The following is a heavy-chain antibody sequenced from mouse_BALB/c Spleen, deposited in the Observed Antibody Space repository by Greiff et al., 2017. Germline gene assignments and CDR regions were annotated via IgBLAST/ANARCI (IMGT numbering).Heavy chain of an antibody. J-gene: IGHJ4*01. V-gene: IGHV5-4*02. Sequence: EVQLVESGGGLVKPGGSLKLSCAASGFTFSDYYMYWVRQTPEKRLEWVATISDGGSYTYYPDSVKGRVTISRDNAKNNLYLQMSSLKSEDTAMYYCARARVYYGSSYDAMDYWGQGTSVTVSS. CDR2: ISDGGSYT. D-gene: IGHD1-1*01. CDR1: GFTFSDYY. CDR3: ARARVYYGSSYDAMDY.